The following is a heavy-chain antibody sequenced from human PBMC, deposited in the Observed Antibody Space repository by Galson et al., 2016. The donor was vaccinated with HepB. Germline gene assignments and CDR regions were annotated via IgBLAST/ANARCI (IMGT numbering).Heavy chain of an antibody. Sequence: SETLSLTCSVSGGSVTITSHFWGWIRQPPGKGLEWIGSIFFSGSTYYNPSLKSRVTISVDTSKKQLSLKLRSVTAADTAVFYCARLHISGAFDFWGQGTMVTVSS. V-gene: IGHV4-39*01. J-gene: IGHJ3*01. CDR2: IFFSGST. D-gene: IGHD3-10*01. CDR3: ARLHISGAFDF. CDR1: GGSVTITSHF.